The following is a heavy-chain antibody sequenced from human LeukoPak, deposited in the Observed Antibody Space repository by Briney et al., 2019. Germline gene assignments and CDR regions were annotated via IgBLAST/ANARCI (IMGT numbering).Heavy chain of an antibody. Sequence: GSLRLSCAASGFTFSSYGMHWVRQAPGKGLEWVAFIRYDASNQYYADSVKGRFTISRDNAKNSLYPQMNSLRAEDTAVYYCAELGITMIGGVWGKGTTVTISS. CDR2: IRYDASNQ. D-gene: IGHD3-10*02. CDR1: GFTFSSYG. CDR3: AELGITMIGGV. J-gene: IGHJ6*04. V-gene: IGHV3-30*02.